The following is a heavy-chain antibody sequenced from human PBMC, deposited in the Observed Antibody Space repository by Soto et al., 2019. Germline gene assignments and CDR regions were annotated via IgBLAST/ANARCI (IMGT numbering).Heavy chain of an antibody. CDR3: ARGLECRGYCLDKPTWFGP. J-gene: IGHJ5*02. D-gene: IGHD2-15*01. V-gene: IGHV1-69*06. CDR1: GGTFSTYT. Sequence: ASVKVSCKASGGTFSTYTFSWVRQAPGQGLEWMGRIIPIFGTPYYAQKFQGRVTITADKSTSTVYMELSSLGSDDTAVYFCARGLECRGYCLDKPTWFGPWGQGTLVTVSS. CDR2: IIPIFGTP.